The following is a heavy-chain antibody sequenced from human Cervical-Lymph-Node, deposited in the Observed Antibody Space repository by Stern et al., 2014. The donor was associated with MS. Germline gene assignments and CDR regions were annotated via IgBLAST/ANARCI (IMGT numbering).Heavy chain of an antibody. D-gene: IGHD3-22*01. CDR1: GGSISNATSY. J-gene: IGHJ4*02. CDR3: TRRRLFDSSALDR. CDR2: IYFTGST. V-gene: IGHV4-31*03. Sequence: QVQLVQSGPGLVKPSQTLSLTCTVSGGSISNATSYWSWVRQPPGKALEWIGYIYFTGSTNYNPSLKSRVTISADTSKNQFSLRLSSVTAADTAVYYCTRRRLFDSSALDRWGQGTLVTVSS.